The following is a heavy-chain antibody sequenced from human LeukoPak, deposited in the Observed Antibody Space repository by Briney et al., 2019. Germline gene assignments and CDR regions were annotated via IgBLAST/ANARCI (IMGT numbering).Heavy chain of an antibody. CDR3: AKDLAWGAAAGMVFDY. V-gene: IGHV3-43*02. Sequence: GXXLRPSCAASGFTFDDYAMHWVRQAPGKGVEWVSLISGDGGSTYYADSVKGRFNIYREKRKNSLYLQMNSLRTEDTALYYCAKDLAWGAAAGMVFDYWGQGTLVTVSS. CDR1: GFTFDDYA. D-gene: IGHD6-13*01. CDR2: ISGDGGST. J-gene: IGHJ4*02.